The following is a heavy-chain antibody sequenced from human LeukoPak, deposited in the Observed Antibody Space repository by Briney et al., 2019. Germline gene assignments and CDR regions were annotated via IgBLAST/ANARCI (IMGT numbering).Heavy chain of an antibody. D-gene: IGHD2-15*01. CDR3: ATELVVVAAQEVDY. V-gene: IGHV3-23*01. Sequence: GGSLRLSCAASGFAFSNYAMNWVRQAPGRGLEWVSTVSGGGGTTHYADSVKGRFIISRDNAKNSLYLQMNSLRAEDTAVYYCATELVVVAAQEVDYWGQGTLVTVSS. J-gene: IGHJ4*02. CDR1: GFAFSNYA. CDR2: VSGGGGTT.